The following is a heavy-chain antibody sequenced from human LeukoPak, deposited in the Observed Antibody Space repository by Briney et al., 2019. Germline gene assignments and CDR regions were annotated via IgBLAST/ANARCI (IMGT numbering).Heavy chain of an antibody. CDR3: ARLDYDWDAFDI. CDR1: GFTFSSYW. D-gene: IGHD3-22*01. J-gene: IGHJ3*02. CDR2: IKQDGSEK. V-gene: IGHV3-7*04. Sequence: GGSLRLSCAASGFTFSSYWMTGVRQAPGKGLEWVANIKQDGSEKYYVDSVKGRFTISRDNSKNSLYLQMNSLRVEDTAVYYCARLDYDWDAFDIWGQGTMVTVSS.